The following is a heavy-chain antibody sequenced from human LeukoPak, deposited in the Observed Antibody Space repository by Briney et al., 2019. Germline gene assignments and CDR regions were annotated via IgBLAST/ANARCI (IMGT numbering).Heavy chain of an antibody. CDR2: ISGSGGST. V-gene: IGHV3-23*01. Sequence: RAGGSLRLSCAASGFTFSSYAMSWVRQAPGKGLEWVSAISGSGGSTYYADSVKGRFTISRDNSKNALYLQMNSLRAEDTAVYYCAGTSSCYWYYYFASGAQEPLAPVSS. CDR3: AGTSSCYWYYYFAS. J-gene: IGHJ4*02. CDR1: GFTFSSYA. D-gene: IGHD6-13*01.